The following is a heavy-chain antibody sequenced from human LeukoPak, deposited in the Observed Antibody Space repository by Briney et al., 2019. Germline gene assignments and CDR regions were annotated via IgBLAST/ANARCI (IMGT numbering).Heavy chain of an antibody. V-gene: IGHV3-48*03. CDR2: ISSSGSTI. CDR3: AGRYYDWLSQALFDP. Sequence: PGGSLRLSCAASGFTFSSYEMNWVRQAPGKGLEWVSYISSSGSTIYYADSVKGRFTISRDNAKNSLYLQMNSLRAEDTAVYYCAGRYYDWLSQALFDPWGQGTLVTVSS. D-gene: IGHD3-9*01. J-gene: IGHJ5*02. CDR1: GFTFSSYE.